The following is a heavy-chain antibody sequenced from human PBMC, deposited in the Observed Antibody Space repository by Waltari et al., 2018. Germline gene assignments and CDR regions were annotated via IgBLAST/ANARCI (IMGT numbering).Heavy chain of an antibody. CDR1: GGSISSSSYY. Sequence: QLQLQESGPGLVKPSETLSPTCTVSGGSISSSSYYWGWIRQPPGEGLEWVGSIDYSGSTDYNPSITSRVTISVDTSKTQFSLELGSVAAADTAVYYCARRGSSGRDYWGQGTLVTVSS. V-gene: IGHV4-39*01. D-gene: IGHD6-19*01. CDR3: ARRGSSGRDY. CDR2: IDYSGST. J-gene: IGHJ4*02.